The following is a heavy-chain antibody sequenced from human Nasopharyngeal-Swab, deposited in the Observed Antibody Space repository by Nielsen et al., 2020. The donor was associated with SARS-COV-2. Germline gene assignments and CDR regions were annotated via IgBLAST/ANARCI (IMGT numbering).Heavy chain of an antibody. D-gene: IGHD3-3*01. Sequence: WSRQPPGKGLEWVSSISSSSTYIYYADSVKGRFTVSRDNAKNSLYLQMNSLRTEDATVYYCARSPYYDFWSGYYTRFDYWGRGTLVTVSS. CDR3: ARSPYYDFWSGYYTRFDY. CDR2: ISSSSTYI. J-gene: IGHJ4*02. V-gene: IGHV3-21*01.